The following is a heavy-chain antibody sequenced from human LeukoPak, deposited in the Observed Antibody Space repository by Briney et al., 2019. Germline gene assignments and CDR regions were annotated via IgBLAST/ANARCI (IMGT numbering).Heavy chain of an antibody. J-gene: IGHJ5*02. V-gene: IGHV1-2*02. CDR1: GYTFTGYY. CDR3: ARGPARGNWFDP. CDR2: INPNSGGT. Sequence: GASVKVSCKASGYTFTGYYIHWVRQAPGQGLGWVGWINPNSGGTNYAQKFQGRVMMTRDTSITTAYMELNRLRSDDTAVYYCARGPARGNWFDPWGQGTLVTVSS. D-gene: IGHD3-10*01.